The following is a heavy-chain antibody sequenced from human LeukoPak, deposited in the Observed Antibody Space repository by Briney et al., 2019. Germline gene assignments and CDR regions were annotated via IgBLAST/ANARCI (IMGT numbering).Heavy chain of an antibody. CDR2: ISPGGDIT. D-gene: IGHD2-15*01. Sequence: NPGGSLRLSCAASGFTFRAHGMDWVRQAPGKGLEWVAGISPGGDITYYADSVKGRFTISRDNAKNSLYLQMNSLRAEDTAVYYCARVLRYCSGGNCYSGGLGYMDVWGKGTTVTISS. V-gene: IGHV3-21*04. CDR1: GFTFRAHG. CDR3: ARVLRYCSGGNCYSGGLGYMDV. J-gene: IGHJ6*03.